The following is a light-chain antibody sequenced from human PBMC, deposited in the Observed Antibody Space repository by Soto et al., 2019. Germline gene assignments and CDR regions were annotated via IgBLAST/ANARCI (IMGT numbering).Light chain of an antibody. Sequence: ENELTQSPGRLSWSVGERATLPFRASQSVGRSSIAWYQQPVGQPPRLLIYGASGRATGVPDKFSGSGSGTIFTLTIDRVETEDFAVYHCQQYATSPLTFGGGTTLEIK. V-gene: IGKV3-20*01. CDR3: QQYATSPLT. J-gene: IGKJ4*01. CDR1: QSVGRSS. CDR2: GAS.